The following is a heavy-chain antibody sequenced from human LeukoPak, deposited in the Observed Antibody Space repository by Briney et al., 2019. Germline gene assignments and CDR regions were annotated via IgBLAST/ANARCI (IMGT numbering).Heavy chain of an antibody. D-gene: IGHD1-26*01. CDR1: GYTFTSYG. CDR3: ARGLPTALGGATNAEYFQH. V-gene: IGHV1-2*02. Sequence: ASVKVSCKTSGYTFTSYGISWVRQAPGQGLEWMGWINPNSGGTNYAQKFQGRVTMTRDTSISTAYMELSRLRSDDTAVYYCARGLPTALGGATNAEYFQHWGQGTLVTVSS. CDR2: INPNSGGT. J-gene: IGHJ1*01.